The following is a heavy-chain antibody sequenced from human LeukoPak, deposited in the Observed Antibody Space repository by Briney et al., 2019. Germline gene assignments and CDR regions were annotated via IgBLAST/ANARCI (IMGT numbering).Heavy chain of an antibody. Sequence: SETLPLTCAVYDGSLNGHYWSWIRQPPGKGLEWIGEGSESGGTKFNPSLKGRVAISADTSKNQFSLHLTSVTAADTAVYYCAKNGQSGFSFDPWGQGTLVTVSS. CDR3: AKNGQSGFSFDP. CDR2: GSESGGT. D-gene: IGHD2-8*01. CDR1: DGSLNGHY. J-gene: IGHJ5*02. V-gene: IGHV4-34*01.